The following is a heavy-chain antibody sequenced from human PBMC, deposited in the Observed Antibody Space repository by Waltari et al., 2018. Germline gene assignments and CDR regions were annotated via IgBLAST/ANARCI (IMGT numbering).Heavy chain of an antibody. J-gene: IGHJ3*02. CDR1: GFPFSSYG. V-gene: IGHV3-33*06. Sequence: QVQLVESGGGVVQPGRSLRLSCAASGFPFSSYGMHWVRQAPGKGLEWVAVIWYDGSNKYYADSVKGRFTISRDNSKNTLYLQMNSLRAEDTAVYYCAKERVGLDSDAFDIWGQGTMVTVSS. CDR3: AKERVGLDSDAFDI. CDR2: IWYDGSNK. D-gene: IGHD2-15*01.